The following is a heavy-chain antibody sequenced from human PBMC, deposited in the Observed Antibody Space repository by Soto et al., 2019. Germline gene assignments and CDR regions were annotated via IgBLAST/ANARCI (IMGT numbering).Heavy chain of an antibody. D-gene: IGHD3-3*01. Sequence: GGSLRLSCAASGFTFSSYSMNWVRQAPGKGLEWVSSISSSSSYIYYADSVKGRFTISRDNAKNSLYLQMNSLRAEDTAVYYCAIISITIFGVVTPFDYWGQGTLVTVSS. V-gene: IGHV3-21*01. CDR3: AIISITIFGVVTPFDY. CDR1: GFTFSSYS. J-gene: IGHJ4*02. CDR2: ISSSSSYI.